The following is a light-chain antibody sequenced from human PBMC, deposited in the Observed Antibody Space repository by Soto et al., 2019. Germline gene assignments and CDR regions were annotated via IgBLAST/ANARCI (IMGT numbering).Light chain of an antibody. CDR1: QRISSGY. Sequence: VLTQSPGALSLSPGERATLSCRASQRISSGYVAWYQQKPGQAPSLLIYAASSRATGIADRFRGSGSGRDFTLTISRLEPEDFAVYYCQQYDNSAWTFGQGTKVDIK. V-gene: IGKV3-20*01. J-gene: IGKJ1*01. CDR2: AAS. CDR3: QQYDNSAWT.